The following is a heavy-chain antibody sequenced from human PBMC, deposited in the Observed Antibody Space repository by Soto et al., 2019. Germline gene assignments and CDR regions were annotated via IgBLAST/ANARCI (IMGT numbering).Heavy chain of an antibody. CDR3: ARDCSGGSCYPGMDV. Sequence: GGSLRLSCAASGFNFNSYTINWVRQAPGKRLEWLSSISSSGYIFSTDSVRGRFTISRDNAKNSVYLQINSLRAEDTAVYFCARDCSGGSCYPGMDVWGQGTTVPVSS. V-gene: IGHV3-21*01. D-gene: IGHD2-15*01. J-gene: IGHJ6*02. CDR1: GFNFNSYT. CDR2: ISSSGYI.